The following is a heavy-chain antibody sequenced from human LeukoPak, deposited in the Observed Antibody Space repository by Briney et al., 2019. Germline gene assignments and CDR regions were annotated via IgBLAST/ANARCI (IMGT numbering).Heavy chain of an antibody. Sequence: PGRSLRLSCTASGFTFGDYAMSWFRHAPGEGLEWVGFIRSKAYGGTTEYAASVKGRFTISRDDSKSIAYLQMNSLKTEDTAVYYCYYYDSSGYEPLDYWGQGTLVTVSS. CDR3: YYYDSSGYEPLDY. J-gene: IGHJ4*02. CDR1: GFTFGDYA. D-gene: IGHD3-22*01. V-gene: IGHV3-49*03. CDR2: IRSKAYGGTT.